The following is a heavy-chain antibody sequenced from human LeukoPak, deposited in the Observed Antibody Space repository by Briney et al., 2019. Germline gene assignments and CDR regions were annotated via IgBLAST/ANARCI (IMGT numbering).Heavy chain of an antibody. V-gene: IGHV1-18*01. CDR1: GYTFTSYG. Sequence: ASVNVSCKASGYTFTSYGISWVRQAPGQGLEWMGWISAYNGNTNYAQKLQGRVTMTTDTSTSTAYMELRSLRSEDTAVYYCARDPFGVVSIKYCYYGMDVWGQGTTVTVSS. J-gene: IGHJ6*02. D-gene: IGHD3-3*01. CDR2: ISAYNGNT. CDR3: ARDPFGVVSIKYCYYGMDV.